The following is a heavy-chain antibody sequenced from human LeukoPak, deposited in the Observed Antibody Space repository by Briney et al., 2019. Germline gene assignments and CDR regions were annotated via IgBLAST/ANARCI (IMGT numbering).Heavy chain of an antibody. D-gene: IGHD6-19*01. V-gene: IGHV3-23*01. CDR1: GFTLSVYG. CDR3: AKDLSSGSRRAY. Sequence: GGSLRLSCAASGFTLSVYGMSWVRQAPGKGLEWVSAISGDGTYYADSVKGRFTISRDNSKNTLYLQMNSLRAEDTGVYYCAKDLSSGSRRAYWGQGTLVTVSS. CDR2: ISGDGT. J-gene: IGHJ4*02.